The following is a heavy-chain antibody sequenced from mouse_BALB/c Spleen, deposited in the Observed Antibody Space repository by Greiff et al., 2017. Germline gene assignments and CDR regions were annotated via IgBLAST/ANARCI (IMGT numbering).Heavy chain of an antibody. J-gene: IGHJ3*01. CDR2: ISYSGST. Sequence: DVQLQESGPGLVKPSQSLSLTCTVTGYSITSDYAWTWIRQFPVNKLEWMGYISYSGSTSYNPSLKSRISITRDTSKNQFFLQLNSVATEDTATYSCARGDYYGSLAYWGQGTLVTVSA. V-gene: IGHV3-2*02. D-gene: IGHD1-1*01. CDR1: GYSITSDYA. CDR3: ARGDYYGSLAY.